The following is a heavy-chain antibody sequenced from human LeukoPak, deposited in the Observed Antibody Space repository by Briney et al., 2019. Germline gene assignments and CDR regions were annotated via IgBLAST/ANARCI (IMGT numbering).Heavy chain of an antibody. CDR1: GFIFNAFE. D-gene: IGHD2-15*01. V-gene: IGHV3-21*01. Sequence: PGGSLRLSCAASGFIFNAFEMDWVRQAPGKGLEWVASISTSSSFIKYGDSVKGRFTISRDNANNSLSLQMHSLKVEDTAVCYCVREGGPYSHYYYMDVWGKGATVAVSS. J-gene: IGHJ6*03. CDR3: VREGGPYSHYYYMDV. CDR2: ISTSSSFI.